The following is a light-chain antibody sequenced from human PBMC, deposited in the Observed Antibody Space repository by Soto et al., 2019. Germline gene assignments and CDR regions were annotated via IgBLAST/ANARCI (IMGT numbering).Light chain of an antibody. V-gene: IGLV8-61*01. CDR3: VLYMGREWV. CDR2: STN. J-gene: IGLJ3*02. CDR1: SGSVSTSYY. Sequence: QAVVTQEPSFSVSPGGTVTLTCGLSSGSVSTSYYPSWYQQTPGQAPRTLIYSTNTRSSGVPDRFSGSILGNKAALTITGAQADDESDYYCVLYMGREWVFGGGTKLTVL.